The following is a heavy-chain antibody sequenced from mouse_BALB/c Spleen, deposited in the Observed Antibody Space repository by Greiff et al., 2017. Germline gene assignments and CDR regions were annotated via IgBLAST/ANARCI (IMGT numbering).Heavy chain of an antibody. Sequence: EVKLVESGGGLVKPGGSLKLSCAASGFTFSSYAMSWVRQTPEKRLEWVASISSGGSTYYPDSVKGRFTTSRDNARNILYLQMSSLRSEDTAMYYCARDYYGSGYAYFDYWGQGTTVTVSA. CDR2: ISSGGST. V-gene: IGHV5-6-5*01. CDR1: GFTFSSYA. CDR3: ARDYYGSGYAYFDY. J-gene: IGHJ2*01. D-gene: IGHD1-1*01.